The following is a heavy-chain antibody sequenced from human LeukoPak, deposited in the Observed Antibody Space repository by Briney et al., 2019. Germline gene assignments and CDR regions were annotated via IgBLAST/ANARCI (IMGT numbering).Heavy chain of an antibody. D-gene: IGHD3-3*01. CDR2: IIPIFGTA. CDR1: GGTFSSYA. J-gene: IGHJ4*02. V-gene: IGHV1-69*13. CDR3: AREAGRFWNPTFDY. Sequence: SVKVSCKASGGTFSSYAISWVRQAPGQGLEWMGGIIPIFGTANYAQRFQGRVTITADESTSTAYMELSSLRSEDTAVYYCAREAGRFWNPTFDYWGQGTLVTVSS.